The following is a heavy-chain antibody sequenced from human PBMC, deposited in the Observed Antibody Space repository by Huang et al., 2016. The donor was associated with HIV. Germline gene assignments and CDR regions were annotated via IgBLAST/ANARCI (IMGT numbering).Heavy chain of an antibody. CDR1: GGSISHTNYS. V-gene: IGHV4-39*01. Sequence: QLQLQESGPGLVKPSETLSLTCFVSGGSISHTNYSWGWIRQPPGKGLEWIGNIYYRGNAYYSPSLESRVTISVDASKNLFALKLDAVTAADTALYCCAGVGEAAGTWGQGTLVTVSS. J-gene: IGHJ4*02. D-gene: IGHD6-13*01. CDR3: AGVGEAAGT. CDR2: IYYRGNA.